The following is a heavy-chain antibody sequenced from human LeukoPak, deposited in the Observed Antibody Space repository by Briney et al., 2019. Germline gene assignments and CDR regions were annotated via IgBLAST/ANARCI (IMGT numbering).Heavy chain of an antibody. D-gene: IGHD6-19*01. J-gene: IGHJ3*02. CDR1: GYTFTSYG. V-gene: IGHV1-8*01. CDR2: MNPNSGNT. CDR3: ARYSGWNDAFDI. Sequence: ASVKVSCKASGYTFTSYGINWVRQATGQGLEWMGWMNPNSGNTGYAQKFQGRVTMTRNTSISTAYMELSSLRSEDTAVYYCARYSGWNDAFDIWGQGTMVTVSS.